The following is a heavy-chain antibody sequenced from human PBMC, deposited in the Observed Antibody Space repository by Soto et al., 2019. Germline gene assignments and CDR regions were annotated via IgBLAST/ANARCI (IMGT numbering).Heavy chain of an antibody. CDR1: GFTFSSYS. Sequence: EVQLVESGGGLVQPGGSLRLSCAASGFTFSSYSMNWVRQAPGKGLEWVSYISSSSSTIYYADSVKGRFTISRDNAKNSLYLQMNSLRDEDTAVYYCARGQRWYYDSSGTRGPVGPVYWGQGTLVTVSS. V-gene: IGHV3-48*02. D-gene: IGHD3-22*01. CDR2: ISSSSSTI. CDR3: ARGQRWYYDSSGTRGPVGPVY. J-gene: IGHJ4*02.